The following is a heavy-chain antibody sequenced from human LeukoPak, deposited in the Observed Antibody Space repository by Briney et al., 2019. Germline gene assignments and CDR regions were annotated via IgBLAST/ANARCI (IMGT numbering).Heavy chain of an antibody. Sequence: QPGGSLRLSCAASGFTFSSYEMNWVRQAPGKGLEWVSYILSSGKTIYYADSVKGRFTISRDNSKNTLYLQMNSLRAEDTAVYYCAKDHWGFAAAGFDAFDIWGQGTMVTVSS. CDR2: ILSSGKTI. J-gene: IGHJ3*02. V-gene: IGHV3-48*03. CDR1: GFTFSSYE. CDR3: AKDHWGFAAAGFDAFDI. D-gene: IGHD6-13*01.